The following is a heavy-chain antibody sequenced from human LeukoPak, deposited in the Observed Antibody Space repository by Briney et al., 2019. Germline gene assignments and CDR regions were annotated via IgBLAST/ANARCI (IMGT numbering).Heavy chain of an antibody. V-gene: IGHV4-30-2*01. CDR2: INHSGST. Sequence: SQTLSLTCAVSGGSISSGGYSWSWIRQPPGKGLEWIGEINHSGSTNYNPSLKSRVTISVDTSKNQFSLKLSSVTAADTAVYYCASSHTVAVAGTLDYWGQGTLVTVSS. CDR1: GGSISSGGYS. CDR3: ASSHTVAVAGTLDY. D-gene: IGHD6-19*01. J-gene: IGHJ4*02.